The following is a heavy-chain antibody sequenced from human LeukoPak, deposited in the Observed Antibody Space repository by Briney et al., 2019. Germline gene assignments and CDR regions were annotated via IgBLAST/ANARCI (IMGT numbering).Heavy chain of an antibody. Sequence: PSETLSLTCTVSGGSISSYYWSWIRQPPGKGLEWVGRIKSKTDGGTTDYAAPVKGRFTISRDDSKNTLYLQMNSLKTEDTAVYYCTTEYYYDSPGLYWGQGTLVTVSS. CDR1: GGSISSYY. J-gene: IGHJ4*02. CDR2: IKSKTDGGTT. CDR3: TTEYYYDSPGLY. V-gene: IGHV3-15*01. D-gene: IGHD3-22*01.